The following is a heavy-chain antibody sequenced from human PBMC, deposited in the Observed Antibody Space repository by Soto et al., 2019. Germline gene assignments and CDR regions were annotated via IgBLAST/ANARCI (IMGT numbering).Heavy chain of an antibody. D-gene: IGHD3-22*01. Sequence: QVQLVQSGAEVKKPGASVKVSCKASGYSFATYGFSWVRQAPGQGLECVGWISAHNGDTHYSPKFPGRVTLTTDTSTNTGYMELRSLTSDDTAVYFCATEPMYSNDGSGYYPLGHWGQGTLVTVSS. CDR2: ISAHNGDT. CDR3: ATEPMYSNDGSGYYPLGH. J-gene: IGHJ4*02. CDR1: GYSFATYG. V-gene: IGHV1-18*04.